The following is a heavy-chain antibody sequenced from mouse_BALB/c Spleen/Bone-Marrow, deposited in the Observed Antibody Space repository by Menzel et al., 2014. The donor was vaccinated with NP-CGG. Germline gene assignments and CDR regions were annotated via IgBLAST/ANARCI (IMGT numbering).Heavy chain of an antibody. Sequence: LQQSGSELVRPGASVELSCKASGYTFTSHWMHWVKQRPGQGLEWIGNIYPGSGSTNYDEKFKSKATLTVDTSSSTAYMQLSSLTSEDSAVYYCTRSFPYWGQGTLVTVSA. CDR3: TRSFPY. CDR1: GYTFTSHW. J-gene: IGHJ3*01. V-gene: IGHV1S22*01. CDR2: IYPGSGST.